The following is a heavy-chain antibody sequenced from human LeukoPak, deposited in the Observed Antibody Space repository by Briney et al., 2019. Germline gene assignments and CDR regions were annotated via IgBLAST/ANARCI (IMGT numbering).Heavy chain of an antibody. CDR1: GFTFSSYA. CDR3: AKMDRNSGYSGSGRT. CDR2: ISGSGGST. Sequence: GGSLRFSCAASGFTFSSYAMSWVRQAPGKGLEWVSAISGSGGSTYYADSVKGRFTISRDNSKNTLYLQMNSLRAEDTAVYYCAKMDRNSGYSGSGRTWGQGTMVTVSS. D-gene: IGHD3-22*01. J-gene: IGHJ3*01. V-gene: IGHV3-23*01.